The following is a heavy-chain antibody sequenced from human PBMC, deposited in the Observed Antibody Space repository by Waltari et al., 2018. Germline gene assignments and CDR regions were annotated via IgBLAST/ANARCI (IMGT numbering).Heavy chain of an antibody. J-gene: IGHJ3*02. Sequence: QLQLQESGPGLVKPSETLSLTCTVSGGSISSSSYYWGWIRQPPGKGLEWIGSIYYSGSTYYNPSLKSRVTISVDTSKNQFSLKLSSVTAADTAVYYCARSSGYSGYDYEAFDIWGQGTMVTVSS. CDR1: GGSISSSSYY. CDR3: ARSSGYSGYDYEAFDI. CDR2: IYYSGST. V-gene: IGHV4-39*01. D-gene: IGHD5-12*01.